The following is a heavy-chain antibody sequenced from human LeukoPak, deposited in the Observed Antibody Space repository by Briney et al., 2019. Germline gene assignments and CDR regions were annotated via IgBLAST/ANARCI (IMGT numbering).Heavy chain of an antibody. J-gene: IGHJ5*02. Sequence: GASVKVSCKASGYTFTSYGISWVRQAPGQGLEWMGWISAYNGNTNYTQKLQGRVTMTTDTSTSTAYMELRSLRSDDTAVYYCARDWFALMTTVTTGREYNWFDPWGQGTLVTVSS. CDR2: ISAYNGNT. V-gene: IGHV1-18*01. CDR3: ARDWFALMTTVTTGREYNWFDP. CDR1: GYTFTSYG. D-gene: IGHD4-17*01.